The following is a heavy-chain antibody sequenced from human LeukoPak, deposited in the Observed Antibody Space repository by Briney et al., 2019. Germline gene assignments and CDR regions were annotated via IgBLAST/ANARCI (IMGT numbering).Heavy chain of an antibody. CDR2: INPKSGDT. Sequence: ASVKVSCKASGYAFTAYYMHWVRQAPGQGLEWMGWINPKSGDTNFAQNFQGRVTLTRDTSISTAYMDLSRLRSDDTAVYYCARGSGNYEWCWGQGTLVTVSS. D-gene: IGHD1-26*01. V-gene: IGHV1-2*02. J-gene: IGHJ4*02. CDR1: GYAFTAYY. CDR3: ARGSGNYEWC.